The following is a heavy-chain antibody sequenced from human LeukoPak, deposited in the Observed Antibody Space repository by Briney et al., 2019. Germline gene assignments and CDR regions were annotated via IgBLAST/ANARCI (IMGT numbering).Heavy chain of an antibody. CDR1: GGSISSYY. J-gene: IGHJ6*02. Sequence: SETLSLTCAVSGGSISSYYWSWIRQPPGKGLEWIGYIYYSGSTNYNPSLKSRVTISVDTSKNQFSLKLSSVTAADTAVYYCARDKATYATMVRGPYGMDVWGQGTTVTVSS. CDR2: IYYSGST. V-gene: IGHV4-59*01. CDR3: ARDKATYATMVRGPYGMDV. D-gene: IGHD3-10*01.